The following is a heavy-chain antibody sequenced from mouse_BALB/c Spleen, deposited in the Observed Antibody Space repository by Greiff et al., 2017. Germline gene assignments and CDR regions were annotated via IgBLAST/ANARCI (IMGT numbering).Heavy chain of an antibody. J-gene: IGHJ4*01. CDR3: ARWEVYAMDY. V-gene: IGHV14-3*02. CDR2: IDPANGNT. Sequence: EVQLQQSGAELVKPGASVKLSCTASGFNIKDTYMHWVKQRPEQSLEWIGRIDPANGNTKYDPKFQGKATITADTSSNTAYLQLSSLTSEDTAVYYCARWEVYAMDYWGQGTSVTVSS. CDR1: GFNIKDTY. D-gene: IGHD4-1*01.